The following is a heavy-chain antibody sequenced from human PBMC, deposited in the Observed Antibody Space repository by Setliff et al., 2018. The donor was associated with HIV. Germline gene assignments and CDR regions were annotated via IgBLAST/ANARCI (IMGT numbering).Heavy chain of an antibody. J-gene: IGHJ4*02. CDR3: ARVTTSGRGSYLY. D-gene: IGHD1-26*01. Sequence: SVKVSCKASGDAFSRYAISWVRQAPGQGLEWMGGIVTILSPANYAQKFQGRVTITTDESTYTAYMELSSLTSEDTAVYYCARVTTSGRGSYLYWGQGTLVTVSS. CDR2: IVTILSPA. V-gene: IGHV1-69*05. CDR1: GDAFSRYA.